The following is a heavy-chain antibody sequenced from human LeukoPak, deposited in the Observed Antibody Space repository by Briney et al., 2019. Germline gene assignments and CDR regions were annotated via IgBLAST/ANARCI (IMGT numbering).Heavy chain of an antibody. D-gene: IGHD3-3*01. CDR3: ARTLYYDFWSDNFYGAFDI. V-gene: IGHV4-30-4*01. Sequence: SETLSLTCTVSGGSISSGDYYWSWIRQPPGKGLEWIGYIYYSGSTYYNPSLKSRVTISVDTSKNQFSLKLSSVTAADTAVYYCARTLYYDFWSDNFYGAFDIWGQGTMVTVSS. CDR1: GGSISSGDYY. J-gene: IGHJ3*02. CDR2: IYYSGST.